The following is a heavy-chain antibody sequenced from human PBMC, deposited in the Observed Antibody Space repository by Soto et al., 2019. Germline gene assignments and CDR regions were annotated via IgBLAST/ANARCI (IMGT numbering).Heavy chain of an antibody. J-gene: IGHJ4*02. Sequence: ASVKVSCKASGYTFTSYGISWVRQAPGQGLEWMGWISAYNGNTNYVQKLQGRVTMTTDTSTSTAYMELRSLRSDDTAVYYCARGTAYYDILTGYLDYWGQGTLVTVSS. CDR2: ISAYNGNT. CDR3: ARGTAYYDILTGYLDY. V-gene: IGHV1-18*04. D-gene: IGHD3-9*01. CDR1: GYTFTSYG.